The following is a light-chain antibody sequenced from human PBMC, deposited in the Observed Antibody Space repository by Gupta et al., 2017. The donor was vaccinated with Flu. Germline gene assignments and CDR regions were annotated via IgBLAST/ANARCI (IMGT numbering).Light chain of an antibody. Sequence: ATLSVSPGERVTLSCRASQSVSSYLDWYEWKPGQAPRLLIYDASMRDTGIPARFGGSGYGTEFTLTISSRQSEDFAVYYCQQDKNWPPITFGQGTRLESK. CDR2: DAS. J-gene: IGKJ5*01. V-gene: IGKV3-15*01. CDR1: QSVSSY. CDR3: QQDKNWPPIT.